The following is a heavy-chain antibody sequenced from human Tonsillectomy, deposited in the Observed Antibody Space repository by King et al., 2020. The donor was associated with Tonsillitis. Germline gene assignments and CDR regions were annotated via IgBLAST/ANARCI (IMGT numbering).Heavy chain of an antibody. V-gene: IGHV5-51*01. CDR1: GYSFTNYW. J-gene: IGHJ4*02. Sequence: SGGSREISCKGSGYSFTNYWIAWVRQMPGKGLEWMGMIYPGDSDSRYSPSFQGQVTISADKSISTAYLQWSSLKASDTAMYYCARWGGQQLGDYWGQGTLVTVSS. D-gene: IGHD6-13*01. CDR2: IYPGDSDS. CDR3: ARWGGQQLGDY.